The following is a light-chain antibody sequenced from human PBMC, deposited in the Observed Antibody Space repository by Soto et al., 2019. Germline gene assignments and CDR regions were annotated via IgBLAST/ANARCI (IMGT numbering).Light chain of an antibody. CDR2: GAS. Sequence: EIVLTQSPGTLSLSPGERATLSCRASESVSDNYLAWYQQRSGQAPRLVIYGASSRASAVPARFSASGSGTEFTLTISSLQSEDSAVYYCHQYSNWPPWTFGPGTKVDIK. CDR3: HQYSNWPPWT. J-gene: IGKJ1*01. CDR1: ESVSDNY. V-gene: IGKV3-20*01.